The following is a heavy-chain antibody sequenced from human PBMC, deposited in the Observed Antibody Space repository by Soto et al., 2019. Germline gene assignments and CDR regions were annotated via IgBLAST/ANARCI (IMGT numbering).Heavy chain of an antibody. CDR1: GFTFSTYG. J-gene: IGHJ4*02. V-gene: IGHV3-30*18. D-gene: IGHD4-17*01. CDR2: ISYDGSDK. Sequence: QVQVVESGGGVVQPGRSLTLSCAASGFTFSTYGMHWVRQAPGKGLEWVAIISYDGSDKRYADTVKGPFAISRDNSMNXXYLQLNSVRAEDTAVYYCAKDIHAGRDGDHYGAAYWGQGTLVPVSS. CDR3: AKDIHAGRDGDHYGAAY.